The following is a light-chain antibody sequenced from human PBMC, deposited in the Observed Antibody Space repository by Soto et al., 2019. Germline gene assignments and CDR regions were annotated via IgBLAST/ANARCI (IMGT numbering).Light chain of an antibody. J-gene: IGKJ4*01. CDR2: AAS. V-gene: IGKV1-39*01. CDR3: QQSYSTPLT. CDR1: QSISNF. Sequence: IQMTQSPSSLSASVGDRVTITCRASQSISNFLNWYQQKPGKAPKLLIYAASSLQSGVPARFSGSESGTDFTLTISSLQPEEFATYYCQQSYSTPLTFGGGTKVDIK.